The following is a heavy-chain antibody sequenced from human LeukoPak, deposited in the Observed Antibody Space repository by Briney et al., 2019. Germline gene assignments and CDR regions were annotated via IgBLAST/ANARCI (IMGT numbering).Heavy chain of an antibody. J-gene: IGHJ4*02. V-gene: IGHV1-18*01. CDR2: ISAYNGNT. Sequence: ASVKVSCKASGYTFTSYGISWVRQAPGQGFEWMGWISAYNGNTNYAQKLQGRVTMTTDTSTSTAYMELRSLRSDDTAVYYCARVEVRGVIIPDHFDYWGQGTLVTVSS. CDR3: ARVEVRGVIIPDHFDY. D-gene: IGHD3-10*01. CDR1: GYTFTSYG.